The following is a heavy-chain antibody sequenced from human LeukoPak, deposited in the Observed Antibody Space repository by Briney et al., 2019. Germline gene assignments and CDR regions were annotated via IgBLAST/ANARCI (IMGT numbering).Heavy chain of an antibody. CDR2: ISYDGSNK. CDR1: GFTFSSYA. CDR3: ARDRPPHYYDSSGYYWSDAFDI. Sequence: PGRSLRLSCAASGFTFSSYAMHWVRQAPGKGLEWVAVISYDGSNKYYADSVKGRFTISRDNSKNTLYLQMNSLRAEDTAVYYRARDRPPHYYDSSGYYWSDAFDIWGQGTMVTVSS. J-gene: IGHJ3*02. V-gene: IGHV3-30-3*01. D-gene: IGHD3-22*01.